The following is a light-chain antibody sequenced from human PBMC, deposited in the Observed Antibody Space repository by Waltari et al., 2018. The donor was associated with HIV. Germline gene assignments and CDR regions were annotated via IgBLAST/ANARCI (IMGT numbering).Light chain of an antibody. Sequence: EIVMTQSPLSLPVTPGEPASIPCRSSQSLLYSNGYNFLDWYLQKTGQSSQLLIYLGSYRASGGPDRFSGSGSGTDFTLTISRVEAEDVGVYYCMQALQTPRTFGQGTRVEIK. CDR3: MQALQTPRT. CDR1: QSLLYSNGYNF. CDR2: LGS. V-gene: IGKV2-28*01. J-gene: IGKJ1*01.